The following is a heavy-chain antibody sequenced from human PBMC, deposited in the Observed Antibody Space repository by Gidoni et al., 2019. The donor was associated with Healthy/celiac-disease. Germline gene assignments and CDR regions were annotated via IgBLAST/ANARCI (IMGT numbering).Heavy chain of an antibody. J-gene: IGHJ5*02. Sequence: QVQLQESGPGLVKPSQTLSLTCTVSGGSISSGSYYWSWIRQPAGKGLEWIGRIYTSGSTNYNPSLKSRVTMSVDTSKNQFSLKLSSVTAADTAVYYCAREKTGTTWIYGFDPWGQGTLVTVSS. CDR1: GGSISSGSYY. D-gene: IGHD1-7*01. V-gene: IGHV4-61*02. CDR3: AREKTGTTWIYGFDP. CDR2: IYTSGST.